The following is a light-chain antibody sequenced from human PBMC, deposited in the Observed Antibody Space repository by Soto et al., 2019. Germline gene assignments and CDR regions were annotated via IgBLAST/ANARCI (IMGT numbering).Light chain of an antibody. J-gene: IGKJ4*01. CDR1: QSVNRSY. CDR3: QQYGSSPLT. Sequence: EIVLTQSPGTLSLYPGERATLSCRASQSVNRSYLAWYQQKPGQAPRLLIYGASSRATGIPDRFSASGSGPDFTLTISRLEPEDFAVYFCQQYGSSPLTFGGGTKVEIK. V-gene: IGKV3-20*01. CDR2: GAS.